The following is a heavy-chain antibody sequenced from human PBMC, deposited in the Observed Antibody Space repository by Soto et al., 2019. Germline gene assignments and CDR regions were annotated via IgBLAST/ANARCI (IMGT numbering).Heavy chain of an antibody. V-gene: IGHV1-18*01. CDR3: ARDGRGYCSGGSCYSHYYYYYGMDV. J-gene: IGHJ6*02. CDR1: GYTFTSYG. D-gene: IGHD2-15*01. Sequence: ASVKVSCKASGYTFTSYGISWVRQAPGQGLEWMGWISAYNGNTNYAQKLQGRVTMTTDTSTSTAYMELRSLRSDDTAVYYCARDGRGYCSGGSCYSHYYYYYGMDVWGQGTTVTVSS. CDR2: ISAYNGNT.